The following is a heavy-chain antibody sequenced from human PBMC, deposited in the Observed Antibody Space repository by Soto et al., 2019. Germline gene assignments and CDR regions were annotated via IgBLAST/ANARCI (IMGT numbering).Heavy chain of an antibody. CDR2: IIPIFGTA. CDR3: ARIGEYYDYVWGSDRSGWFDP. V-gene: IGHV1-69*06. J-gene: IGHJ5*02. CDR1: GGTFSSYA. Sequence: QVQLVQSGAEVKKPGSSVKVSCKASGGTFSSYAISWVRQAPGQGLEWMGGIIPIFGTANYAQKFQGRVTITADKSTSTAYMELSSRRSEDTAVYYCARIGEYYDYVWGSDRSGWFDPWGQGTLVTVSS. D-gene: IGHD3-16*02.